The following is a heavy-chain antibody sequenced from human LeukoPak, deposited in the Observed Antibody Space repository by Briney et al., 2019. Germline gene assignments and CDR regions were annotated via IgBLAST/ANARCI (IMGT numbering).Heavy chain of an antibody. Sequence: GGSLRLSCAASGFTFSSYWMHWVRQAPGKGLVWVSRINSDGSRTSYADSVKGRFTISRDNGKNTLYLQMNSLRAEDTAVYYCARGKIYDFWSGYLQYYFDYWGQGTLVTVSS. CDR1: GFTFSSYW. J-gene: IGHJ4*02. CDR3: ARGKIYDFWSGYLQYYFDY. CDR2: INSDGSRT. D-gene: IGHD3-3*01. V-gene: IGHV3-74*01.